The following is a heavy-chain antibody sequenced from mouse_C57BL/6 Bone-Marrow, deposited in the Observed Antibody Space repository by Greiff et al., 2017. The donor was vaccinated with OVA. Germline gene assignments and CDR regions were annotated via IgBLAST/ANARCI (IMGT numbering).Heavy chain of an antibody. CDR2: INPNYGTT. D-gene: IGHD1-1*01. CDR3: ARLYYYSYYFDY. CDR1: GYSFTDYN. J-gene: IGHJ2*01. Sequence: EVKLMESGPELVKPGASVKISCKASGYSFTDYNMNWVKQSNGKSLEWIGVINPNYGTTSYNQKFKGKATLTVDQSSSTAYMQLNSLTSEDSAVYYCARLYYYSYYFDYWGQGTTLTVSS. V-gene: IGHV1-39*01.